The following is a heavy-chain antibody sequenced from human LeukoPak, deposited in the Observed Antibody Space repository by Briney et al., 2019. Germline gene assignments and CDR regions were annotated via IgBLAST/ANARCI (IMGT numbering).Heavy chain of an antibody. V-gene: IGHV4-59*01. CDR2: IYYSVST. CDR3: ATTGTANKDMATDHCYYYSMDV. CDR1: RVSFSVYY. J-gene: IGHJ6*02. D-gene: IGHD5-24*01. Sequence: NPSEALSLTSTVSRVSFSVYYCGCIRQPPGKGLEWIGYIYYSVSTNYNPSLKSRVTISVDTSKNQFSLKLSSVTAADTALNSGATTGTANKDMATDHCYYYSMDVGGQGTTVTVSS.